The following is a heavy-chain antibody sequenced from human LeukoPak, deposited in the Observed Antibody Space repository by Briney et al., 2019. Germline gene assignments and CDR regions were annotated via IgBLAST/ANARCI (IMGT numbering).Heavy chain of an antibody. Sequence: SETLSLTCTVSGGSMSSYYWSWIRQPPGKGLEWIGYIYYSGTTNYNPSLKSRVTISVDTSKNQFSLRLSSVTAADTAVYYCAREDTSGYIDYWGQGTLVTVSS. CDR3: AREDTSGYIDY. CDR2: IYYSGTT. D-gene: IGHD3-22*01. CDR1: GGSMSSYY. V-gene: IGHV4-59*01. J-gene: IGHJ4*02.